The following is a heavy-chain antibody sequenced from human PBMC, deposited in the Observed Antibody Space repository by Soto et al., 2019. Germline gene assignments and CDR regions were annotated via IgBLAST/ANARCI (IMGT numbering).Heavy chain of an antibody. CDR3: ERLAPAGTNYWFDP. CDR1: GYSFTSYW. D-gene: IGHD6-13*01. J-gene: IGHJ5*02. V-gene: IGHV5-51*01. CDR2: IYPGDSDT. Sequence: GESLKISCKGSGYSFTSYWIGWVRQMSGKGLEWMGIIYPGDSDTRYSPSFQGQVTISADKSNSTAYLQWSSLKASDTAMYYCERLAPAGTNYWFDPWGQGTLVTVSS.